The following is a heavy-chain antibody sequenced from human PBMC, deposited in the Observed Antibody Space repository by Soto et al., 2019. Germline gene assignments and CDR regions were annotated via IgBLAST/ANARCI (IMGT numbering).Heavy chain of an antibody. D-gene: IGHD3-16*01. V-gene: IGHV3-74*01. J-gene: IGHJ5*02. Sequence: MQMVESGGGSVQPGGSLRLSCAASGFPFSHYWMHWVRQPPGKGLVWVSRINPAGTITNYADSVEGRFTISRDNADSALFLQMNSLSAEDTAIYYCTSDTFGLRDTWGQGTLVTVSS. CDR2: INPAGTIT. CDR1: GFPFSHYW. CDR3: TSDTFGLRDT.